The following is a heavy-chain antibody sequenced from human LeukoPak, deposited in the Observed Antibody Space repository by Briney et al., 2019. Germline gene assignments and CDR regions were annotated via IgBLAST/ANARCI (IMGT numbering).Heavy chain of an antibody. CDR2: IGGSGGST. V-gene: IGHV3-23*01. Sequence: PGGSLRLSCAASGFTFSSYAMSWVRQAPGKRLEWVSSIGGSGGSTYYADSVKGRFTISRDNSKNTLYLQMNSLRAEDTAVYYCAKSLDYGDSSFDYWGQGTLVTVSS. CDR3: AKSLDYGDSSFDY. CDR1: GFTFSSYA. J-gene: IGHJ4*02. D-gene: IGHD4-17*01.